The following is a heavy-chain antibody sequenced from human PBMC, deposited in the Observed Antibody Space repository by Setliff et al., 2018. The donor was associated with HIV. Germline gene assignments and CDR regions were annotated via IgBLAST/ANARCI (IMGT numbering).Heavy chain of an antibody. CDR3: ARVMEDCINGNCYVFDY. J-gene: IGHJ4*02. V-gene: IGHV3-11*01. D-gene: IGHD2-15*01. CDR2: ISGSGSVI. Sequence: GGSLRLSCVASGFTFSDDYMSWIRQIPGKGLEWVSYISGSGSVIFYADSVKGRFTISRDNAKNSPYLQMNSLRAEDTAVYYCARVMEDCINGNCYVFDYWGQGTLVTVSS. CDR1: GFTFSDDY.